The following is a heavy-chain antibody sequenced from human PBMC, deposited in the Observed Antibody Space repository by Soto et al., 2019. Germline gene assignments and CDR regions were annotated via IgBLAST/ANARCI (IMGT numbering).Heavy chain of an antibody. CDR2: IYYSGIT. CDR3: ARHGSN. J-gene: IGHJ4*02. Sequence: QLQLQESGPGLVKPSETLSLTCTVSGVSISNSSYYWGWIRRPPGKRLEWIGTIYYSGITYDNPSLKSRVTISVDTSKNQFSLKLTSVTAADTAVYYCARHGSNWGQGTLVTVSS. V-gene: IGHV4-39*01. CDR1: GVSISNSSYY.